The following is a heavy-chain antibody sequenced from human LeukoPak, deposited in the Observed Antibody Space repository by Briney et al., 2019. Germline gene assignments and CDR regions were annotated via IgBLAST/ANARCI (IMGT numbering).Heavy chain of an antibody. Sequence: GGSLRLSCAASGFTFSSYAMSWVRQAPGKGPEWVSAISGSGGSTYYADSVKGRFTISRDNSKNTLYLQMNSLRAEDTAVYYCAKDRDIVVVPAAHNWFDPWGQGTLVTVSS. CDR3: AKDRDIVVVPAAHNWFDP. J-gene: IGHJ5*02. CDR2: ISGSGGST. V-gene: IGHV3-23*01. CDR1: GFTFSSYA. D-gene: IGHD2-2*01.